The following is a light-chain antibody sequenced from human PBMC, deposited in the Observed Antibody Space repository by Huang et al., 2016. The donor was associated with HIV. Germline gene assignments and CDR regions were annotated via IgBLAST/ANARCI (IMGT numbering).Light chain of an antibody. CDR3: QQRGNWPPVT. CDR2: DAS. J-gene: IGKJ4*01. Sequence: EVVLPQSPATLSLSPGERATLSCRASPSVTNYLAWYQQKSGQPPRLLIYDASNRATGVPARFSGSGSGTDFTLTISSLEPEDFAVYYCQQRGNWPPVTFGGGTKVEIK. CDR1: PSVTNY. V-gene: IGKV3-11*01.